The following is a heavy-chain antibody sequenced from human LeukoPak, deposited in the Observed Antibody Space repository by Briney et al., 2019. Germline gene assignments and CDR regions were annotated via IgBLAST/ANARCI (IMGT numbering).Heavy chain of an antibody. CDR2: VSSGGSI. D-gene: IGHD5-24*01. CDR1: GLTLSDHH. CDR3: ARDPQRGDGYNYDY. V-gene: IGHV3-11*01. Sequence: GGSLRLSCAASGLTLSDHHMSWIRQAPGKGLECVSYVSSGGSISYAESVKGRFTISRDTSKNSLYLQMNSLRAEDTAVYYCARDPQRGDGYNYDYWGQGTLVTVSS. J-gene: IGHJ4*02.